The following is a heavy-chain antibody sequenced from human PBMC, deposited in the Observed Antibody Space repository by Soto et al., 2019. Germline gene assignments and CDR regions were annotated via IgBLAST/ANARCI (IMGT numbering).Heavy chain of an antibody. CDR3: ARGGGVGVAGSAAFDM. Sequence: QLHLVQSGAVVKKPGASVTVSCSASGYPVTAYYMHWVRQAPGRGLEWMGGINPATGAAKYTQTCQGRVTMARDTSRSTVFKELSGLTSEDTAVFYCARGGGVGVAGSAAFDMWGQGTLVTVSS. J-gene: IGHJ3*02. V-gene: IGHV1-2*02. CDR1: GYPVTAYY. D-gene: IGHD3-3*01. CDR2: INPATGAA.